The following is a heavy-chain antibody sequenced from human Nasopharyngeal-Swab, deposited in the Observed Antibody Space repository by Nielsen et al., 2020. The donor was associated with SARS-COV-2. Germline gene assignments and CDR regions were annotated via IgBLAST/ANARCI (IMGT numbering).Heavy chain of an antibody. CDR3: ARGRSEDYGGDRFDY. D-gene: IGHD4-23*01. J-gene: IGHJ4*02. Sequence: SETLSLTCAVYGGSFSGYYWSWIRQPPGKGLEWIGEINHSGGTNYNPSLKSRVTISVDTSKNQFSLKLSSVTAADTAVYYCARGRSEDYGGDRFDYWGQGTLVTVSS. CDR1: GGSFSGYY. CDR2: INHSGGT. V-gene: IGHV4-34*01.